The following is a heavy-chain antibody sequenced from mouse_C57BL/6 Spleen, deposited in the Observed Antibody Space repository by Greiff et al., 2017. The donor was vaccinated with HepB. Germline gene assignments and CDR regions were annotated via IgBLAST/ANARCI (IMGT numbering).Heavy chain of an antibody. CDR1: GFTFSSYA. D-gene: IGHD3-2*02. J-gene: IGHJ2*01. CDR2: ISDGGSYT. V-gene: IGHV5-4*01. CDR3: ARAQATNYFDY. Sequence: EVQVVESGGGLVKPGGSLKLSCAASGFTFSSYAMSWVRQTPEKRLEWVATISDGGSYTYYPDNVKGRFTISRDNAKNNLYLQMSHLKSEDTAMYYCARAQATNYFDYWGQGTTLTVSS.